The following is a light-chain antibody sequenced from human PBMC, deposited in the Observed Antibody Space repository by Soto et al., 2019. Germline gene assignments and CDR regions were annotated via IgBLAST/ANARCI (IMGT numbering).Light chain of an antibody. Sequence: QSALTQPASVSGSPGQSITISCTGTSSDVGGYNYVSWYQQHPGKAPKLMIYEVINRPSGVSNRFSGSKSSNTASLTISGLQAEDEADYSCSSYTSSSTWVFGGGTKLTVL. CDR3: SSYTSSSTWV. V-gene: IGLV2-14*01. CDR2: EVI. CDR1: SSDVGGYNY. J-gene: IGLJ3*02.